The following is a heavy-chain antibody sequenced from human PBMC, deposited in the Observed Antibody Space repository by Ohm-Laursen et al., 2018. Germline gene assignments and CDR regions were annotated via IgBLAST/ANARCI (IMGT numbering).Heavy chain of an antibody. CDR2: IGTFNNKT. CDR1: GYTFVSYA. V-gene: IGHV1-18*04. CDR3: ARDLNDYGDPYYFDY. D-gene: IGHD4-17*01. Sequence: ASVKVSCKASGYTFVSYAISWVRQAPGQGLEWMGWIGTFNNKTNYAQKFQGRVTVTTDTSTSTAYMELRSLRSDDTAVYYCARDLNDYGDPYYFDYWGQGTLVTVSS. J-gene: IGHJ4*02.